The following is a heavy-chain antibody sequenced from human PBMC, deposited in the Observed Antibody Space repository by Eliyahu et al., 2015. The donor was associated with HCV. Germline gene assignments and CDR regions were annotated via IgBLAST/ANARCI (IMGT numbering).Heavy chain of an antibody. D-gene: IGHD2-2*02. CDR2: IIPIFGTA. CDR1: GGTFSSYA. J-gene: IGHJ6*02. Sequence: QVQLVQSGAEVKKPGSSVKVSCKASGGTFSSYAISWVRQAPGQGLEWMGGIIPIFGTANYAQKFQGRVTITADESTSTAYMELSSLRSEDTAVYYCARGRGCSSTSCYRLYYYGMDVWGQGTTVTVSS. V-gene: IGHV1-69*01. CDR3: ARGRGCSSTSCYRLYYYGMDV.